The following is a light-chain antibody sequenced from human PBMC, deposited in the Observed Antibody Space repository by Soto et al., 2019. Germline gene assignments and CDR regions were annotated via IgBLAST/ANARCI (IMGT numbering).Light chain of an antibody. V-gene: IGLV2-14*01. CDR1: SSDVGGYNY. CDR2: EVD. J-gene: IGLJ1*01. CDR3: SSYTTTNTYV. Sequence: QSVLTQPASVSGSPGQSFTISCTGTSSDVGGYNYVSWYQQYPGKAPKLMIYEVDNRPSGVSNRFSGSKSGNTASLTISGLQAEDEADYYCSSYTTTNTYVFGTGTKVTVL.